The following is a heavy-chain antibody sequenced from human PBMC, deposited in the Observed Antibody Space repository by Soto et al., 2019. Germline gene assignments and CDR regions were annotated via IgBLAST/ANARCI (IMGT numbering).Heavy chain of an antibody. V-gene: IGHV3-33*01. Sequence: QVQLVESGGGVVQPGRSLRLSCAASGFTFSSYGMHWVRQAPGKGLEWVAVIWYDGSNKYYADSVKGRFTISRDNSKNTLYRQMNSLRAEDTAVYYCARGAPNVVVNPDGAFDIWGQGTMVTVSS. D-gene: IGHD2-15*01. CDR2: IWYDGSNK. CDR3: ARGAPNVVVNPDGAFDI. CDR1: GFTFSSYG. J-gene: IGHJ3*02.